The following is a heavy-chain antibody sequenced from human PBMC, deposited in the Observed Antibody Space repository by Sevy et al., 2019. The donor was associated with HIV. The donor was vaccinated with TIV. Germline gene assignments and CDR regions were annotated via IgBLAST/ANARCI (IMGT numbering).Heavy chain of an antibody. CDR1: GYIFKNYW. D-gene: IGHD3-22*01. V-gene: IGHV5-51*01. J-gene: IGHJ3*02. CDR3: ARGLYYYDSSGYSDAFDI. CDR2: FYPGNSDV. Sequence: GVSLKISCKGSGYIFKNYWIGWVRQVPGKGLEWMGIFYPGNSDVRYSPSFQGHVTISADKSISAASLQWRSLKASDTAMYFCARGLYYYDSSGYSDAFDIWGQGTMVTVSS.